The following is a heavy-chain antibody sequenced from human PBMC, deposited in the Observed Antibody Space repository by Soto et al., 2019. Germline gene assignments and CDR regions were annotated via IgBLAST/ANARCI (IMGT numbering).Heavy chain of an antibody. CDR3: ARESEDLTSNVDY. J-gene: IGHJ4*02. Sequence: GGSLRLSCAASGFTFSSYGMHWVRQRPGKGLEWVAVISYDGSNKYYADSVKGRFTISRDNAKTSLYLEMNSLRAEDTAVYYCARESEDLTSNVDYWGQGTLVTVSS. V-gene: IGHV3-30*03. CDR2: ISYDGSNK. D-gene: IGHD1-1*01. CDR1: GFTFSSYG.